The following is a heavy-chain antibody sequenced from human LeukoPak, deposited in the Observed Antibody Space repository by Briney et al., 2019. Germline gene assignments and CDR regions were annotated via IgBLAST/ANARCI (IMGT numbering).Heavy chain of an antibody. CDR2: IYSGGST. CDR1: GFTVSSNY. Sequence: QPGGSLRLSCAASGFTVSSNYMSWVRQAPGKGLEWVSVIYSGGSTYYADSAKGRFTISRDNSKNTLYLQMNSLRAEDTAVYYCAKDRRGYSGSTGLREGFQHWGQGTLVTVSS. V-gene: IGHV3-66*01. J-gene: IGHJ1*01. D-gene: IGHD5-12*01. CDR3: AKDRRGYSGSTGLREGFQH.